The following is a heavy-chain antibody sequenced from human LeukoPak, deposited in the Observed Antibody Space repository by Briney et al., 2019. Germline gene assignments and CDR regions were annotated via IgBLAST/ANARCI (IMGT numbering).Heavy chain of an antibody. J-gene: IGHJ3*02. D-gene: IGHD6-13*01. V-gene: IGHV4-4*07. CDR3: ARDNQYSSSVGAFDI. CDR1: GGSISSYY. CDR2: IYTSGST. Sequence: SETLSLTCTVSGGSISSYYWSWIRQPAGKGLEWIGRIYTSGSTNYNPSLKSRVTMSVDTSKNQFSLKLSSVTAADTAVYYCARDNQYSSSVGAFDIWGQGTMVTVSS.